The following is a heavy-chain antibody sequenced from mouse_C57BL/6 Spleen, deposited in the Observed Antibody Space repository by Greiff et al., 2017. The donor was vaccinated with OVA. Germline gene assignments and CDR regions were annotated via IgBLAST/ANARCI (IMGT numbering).Heavy chain of an antibody. CDR3: AREGGSSSWYFDV. CDR2: ISYDGSN. CDR1: GYSFTSGYY. D-gene: IGHD1-1*01. Sequence: VQLKESGPGLVKPSQSLSLTCSVTGYSFTSGYYWNWIRQFPGNKLEWMGYISYDGSNNYNPSLKNRTSITRDTSKNQFFLKLNSVTTEDTATYYCAREGGSSSWYFDVWGTGTTVTVSS. J-gene: IGHJ1*03. V-gene: IGHV3-6*01.